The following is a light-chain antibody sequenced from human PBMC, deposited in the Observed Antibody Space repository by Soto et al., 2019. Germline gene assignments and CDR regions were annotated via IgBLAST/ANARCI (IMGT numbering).Light chain of an antibody. CDR2: DVS. J-gene: IGLJ2*01. Sequence: QSALTQPASVSGSPGQSITISCTGTSSDVGGYNYVSWYQQHPGKAPKLMIYDVSNRPSGVSNRFSGSKSGTTASLTISGLQAEDEADYYCRSYTGSSTRDVVFGGGTKLTVL. CDR3: RSYTGSSTRDVV. V-gene: IGLV2-14*01. CDR1: SSDVGGYNY.